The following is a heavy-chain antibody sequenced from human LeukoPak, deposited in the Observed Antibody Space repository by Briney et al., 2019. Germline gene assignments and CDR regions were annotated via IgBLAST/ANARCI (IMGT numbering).Heavy chain of an antibody. CDR1: GGSISSGGYD. CDR2: IYYSGYT. V-gene: IGHV4-31*02. J-gene: IGHJ4*02. D-gene: IGHD4-23*01. CDR3: AGDGGNVDY. Sequence: KPSETLSLTCSVSGGSISSGGYDWSWIRQHPGKGLEWIGNIYYSGYTYYNPSLRSRITISVDTSKNQFSLKVTSVTAAGTAVYYCAGDGGNVDYWGQGTLVTVSS.